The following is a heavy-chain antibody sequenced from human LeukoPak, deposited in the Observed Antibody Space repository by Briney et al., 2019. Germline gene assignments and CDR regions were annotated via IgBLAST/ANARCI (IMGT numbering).Heavy chain of an antibody. CDR3: ARDIGRGWRSATMVQDPADAFDI. Sequence: ASVKVSCMASGYTFTSYGISWVRQAPGQGLEWMGWISAYNGNTNYAQKLQGRVTMTTDTSTSTAYMELRSLRSDDTAVYYCARDIGRGWRSATMVQDPADAFDIWGQGTMVTVSS. CDR1: GYTFTSYG. V-gene: IGHV1-18*01. D-gene: IGHD3-10*01. J-gene: IGHJ3*02. CDR2: ISAYNGNT.